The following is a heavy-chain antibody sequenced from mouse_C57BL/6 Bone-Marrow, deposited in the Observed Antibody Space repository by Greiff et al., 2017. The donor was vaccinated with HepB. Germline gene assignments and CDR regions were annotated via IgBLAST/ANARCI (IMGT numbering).Heavy chain of an antibody. J-gene: IGHJ1*03. Sequence: VKLQQSGAELVRPGASVTLSCKASGYTFTDYEMHWVKQTPVHGLEWIGAIDPETGGTAYNQKFKGKAILTADKSSSTAYMELRSLTSEDSAVYYCTRGGCNYDWYIDVWGTVTTVTVSS. CDR2: IDPETGGT. CDR1: GYTFTDYE. CDR3: TRGGCNYDWYIDV. D-gene: IGHD2-1*01. V-gene: IGHV1-15*01.